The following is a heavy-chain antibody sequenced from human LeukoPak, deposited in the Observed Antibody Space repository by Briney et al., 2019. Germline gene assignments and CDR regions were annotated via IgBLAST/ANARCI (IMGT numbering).Heavy chain of an antibody. CDR2: IYDSGST. Sequence: SETLSLTCTVSGGSISSGGYYWSWIRQPPGKGLEWIGYIYDSGSTYYNPSLKSRVTISVDRSKNQFSLKWSSVTAADTAVYYCAREGSPELYYYDSRRAFDIWGKGTTVTVSS. CDR3: AREGSPELYYYDSRRAFDI. V-gene: IGHV4-30-2*01. D-gene: IGHD3-22*01. CDR1: GGSISSGGYY. J-gene: IGHJ6*04.